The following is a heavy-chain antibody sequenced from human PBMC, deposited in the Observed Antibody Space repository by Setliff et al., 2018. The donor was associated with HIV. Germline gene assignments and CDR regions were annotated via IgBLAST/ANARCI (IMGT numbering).Heavy chain of an antibody. J-gene: IGHJ5*02. Sequence: SETLSLTCAVSGDLITNGQYWAWIRQPPGKGLEWIASFYHTETVHHSEATYYNPSLKSRVIISVDTSQYHFSLDLTPVTAADTAVYYCARGRAEYVAVAVMGSWFDPWGQGTLVTVSS. CDR2: FYHTETVHHSEAT. V-gene: IGHV4-38-2*01. CDR3: ARGRAEYVAVAVMGSWFDP. CDR1: GDLITNGQY. D-gene: IGHD6-19*01.